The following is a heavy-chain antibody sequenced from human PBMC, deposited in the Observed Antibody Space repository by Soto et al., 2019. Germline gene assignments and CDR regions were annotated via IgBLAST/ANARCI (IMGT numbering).Heavy chain of an antibody. V-gene: IGHV3-7*01. CDR2: IKQDGSEK. Sequence: EVQLVESGGGLVQPGGSLRLSCAASGFTFSSYWMSWVRQAPGKGLEWVANIKQDGSEKYYVDSVKGRFTISRDNAKNSLYLEMNSLRAGDTGVYYCAREEAVSSADLIDPWGQGTLVTVSS. CDR1: GFTFSSYW. J-gene: IGHJ5*02. D-gene: IGHD6-19*01. CDR3: AREEAVSSADLIDP.